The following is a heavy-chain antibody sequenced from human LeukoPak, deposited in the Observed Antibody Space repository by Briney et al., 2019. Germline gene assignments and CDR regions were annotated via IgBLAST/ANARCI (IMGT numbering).Heavy chain of an antibody. CDR2: IWYDGSNE. CDR1: GFTFSSYA. V-gene: IGHV3-33*08. J-gene: IGHJ2*01. CDR3: ARDAAGTIHWYFDL. Sequence: PGGSLRLSCAASGFTFSSYAMSWVRQAPGKGLEWVAVIWYDGSNEYYADSVKDRFTISRDNSKNTLYLQMNSLRAEDTAVYYRARDAAGTIHWYFDLWGRGTLVTVSS. D-gene: IGHD6-13*01.